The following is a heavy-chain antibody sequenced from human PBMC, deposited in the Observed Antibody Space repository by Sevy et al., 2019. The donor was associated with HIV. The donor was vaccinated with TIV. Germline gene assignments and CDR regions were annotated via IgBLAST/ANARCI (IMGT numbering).Heavy chain of an antibody. Sequence: GGSLRLSCAASGFTFSSYWMHWVRQAPGKGLVWVSRINNPGCSTNYADSVKGRFTISRDNAKNTLYLQMNSLRAEDTAMYYCARDTGEPLAGDAFDIWGQGTMVTVSS. CDR2: INNPGCST. CDR1: GFTFSSYW. CDR3: ARDTGEPLAGDAFDI. J-gene: IGHJ3*02. D-gene: IGHD1-26*01. V-gene: IGHV3-74*01.